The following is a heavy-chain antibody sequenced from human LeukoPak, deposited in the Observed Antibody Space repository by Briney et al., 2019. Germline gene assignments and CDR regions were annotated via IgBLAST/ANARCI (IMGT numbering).Heavy chain of an antibody. CDR3: ARPLAGGSGYYAFDI. CDR2: IYTSGST. V-gene: IGHV4-4*09. Sequence: SETLSLTCSLSGGSITNYYWSWIRQPPGKGLEWIGYIYTSGSTNYNPSLKSRVTISVDTSKNQFSLKLSSVTAADTAVYYCARPLAGGSGYYAFDIWGQGTMVTVSS. CDR1: GGSITNYY. J-gene: IGHJ3*02. D-gene: IGHD3-22*01.